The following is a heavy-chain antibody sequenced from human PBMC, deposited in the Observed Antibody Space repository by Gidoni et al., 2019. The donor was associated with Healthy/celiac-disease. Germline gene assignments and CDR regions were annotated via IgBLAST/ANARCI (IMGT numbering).Heavy chain of an antibody. CDR3: ARDIVATIGLYYYGMDV. CDR1: GFTFSSYG. V-gene: IGHV3-33*01. J-gene: IGHJ6*02. Sequence: QVQLVESGGGVVQPGRSLRLSCAASGFTFSSYGMHWVRQAPGKGLEWVAVIWYDGSNKYYADSVKGRFTISRDNSKNTLYLQMNSLRAEDTAGYYCARDIVATIGLYYYGMDVWGQGTTVTVSS. D-gene: IGHD5-12*01. CDR2: IWYDGSNK.